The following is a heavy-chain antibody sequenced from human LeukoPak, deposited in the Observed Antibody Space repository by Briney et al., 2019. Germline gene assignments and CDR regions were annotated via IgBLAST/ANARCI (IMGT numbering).Heavy chain of an antibody. V-gene: IGHV3-7*01. CDR1: GFTVSSNY. CDR2: IKQEGSEK. Sequence: GWALRLSCAASGFTVSSNYMSWVRQAPGKGLEWVANIKQEGSEKHYVDSVKVRFTISRDNAKNSLYLQMSSLRAEDTAVYYCTRVEETATTAAIIRKYSYYYYYMDVWGKGNTVTVSS. J-gene: IGHJ6*03. D-gene: IGHD4-11*01. CDR3: TRVEETATTAAIIRKYSYYYYYMDV.